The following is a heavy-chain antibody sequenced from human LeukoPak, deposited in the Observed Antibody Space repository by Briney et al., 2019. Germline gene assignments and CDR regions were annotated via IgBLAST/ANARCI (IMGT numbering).Heavy chain of an antibody. CDR1: GGSLNSYY. D-gene: IGHD3-22*01. CDR3: ARDFDYYDSSGYYQGVYFDY. V-gene: IGHV4-4*07. CDR2: VYTTGST. Sequence: SETLSLTCSVSGGSLNSYYWSWIRQPAGKGLEWIGRVYTTGSTNCNPSLKSRVTMSIDTSKNQFSLKLSSVTAADTAVYYCARDFDYYDSSGYYQGVYFDYWGQGILVTVSS. J-gene: IGHJ4*02.